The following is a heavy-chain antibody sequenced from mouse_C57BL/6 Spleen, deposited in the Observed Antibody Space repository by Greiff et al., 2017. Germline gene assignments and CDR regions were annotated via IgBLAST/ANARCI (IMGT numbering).Heavy chain of an antibody. D-gene: IGHD1-1*01. J-gene: IGHJ2*01. CDR1: GYAFSSSW. CDR2: ISPGDGDN. CDR3: ARTTTLVAIDY. Sequence: VQLQQSGAELVKPGASVKISCKASGYAFSSSWMNWVKQRPGKGLEWIGQISPGDGDNNYNGKFKGKSTLTADKSSSTAYMQLSSLTSEDAAFYFCARTTTLVAIDYWGQGTTLTVSS. V-gene: IGHV1-80*01.